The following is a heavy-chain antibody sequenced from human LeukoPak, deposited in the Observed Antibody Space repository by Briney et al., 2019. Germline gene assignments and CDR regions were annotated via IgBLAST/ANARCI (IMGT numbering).Heavy chain of an antibody. Sequence: PGGSLRLSCAASGFTFSNAWMSWVRQAPGKGLEWVGRIKSKTDGGTTDYAAPVKGRFTISRDDSKNTLYLQMNSLKTEDTAVYYCTTEGEIGYCSSTSCYWDYWGQGTLVTVSS. CDR1: GFTFSNAW. D-gene: IGHD2-2*01. V-gene: IGHV3-15*01. CDR2: IKSKTDGGTT. CDR3: TTEGEIGYCSSTSCYWDY. J-gene: IGHJ4*02.